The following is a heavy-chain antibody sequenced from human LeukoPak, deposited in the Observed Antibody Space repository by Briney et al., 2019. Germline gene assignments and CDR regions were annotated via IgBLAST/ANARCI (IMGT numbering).Heavy chain of an antibody. D-gene: IGHD3-10*01. Sequence: SETLSLTCAVYGGSFSGYYWSWIRQPPGKGLEWIGEINHSGSTNYNPSLKSRVTISVDTSKNQFSLKLSSVTAADTAVYYCARGRGYYGSGNHSWFDPWGQGTLVTVSS. CDR1: GGSFSGYY. J-gene: IGHJ5*02. CDR3: ARGRGYYGSGNHSWFDP. V-gene: IGHV4-34*01. CDR2: INHSGST.